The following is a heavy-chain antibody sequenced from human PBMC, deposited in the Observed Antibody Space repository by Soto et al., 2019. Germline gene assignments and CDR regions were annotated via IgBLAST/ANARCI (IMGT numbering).Heavy chain of an antibody. J-gene: IGHJ6*02. CDR3: ARDESNCSGGSCYPDYYYGMDV. D-gene: IGHD2-15*01. CDR2: IIPIFGTA. CDR1: GGTFSSYA. Sequence: QVQLVQSGAEVKKPGSSVKVSCKASGGTFSSYAISWVRQAPGQGLEWMGGIIPIFGTANYAQKFQGRVTITEDESTSTAYMELSSLRSEDTAVYYCARDESNCSGGSCYPDYYYGMDVWGQGTTVTVSS. V-gene: IGHV1-69*01.